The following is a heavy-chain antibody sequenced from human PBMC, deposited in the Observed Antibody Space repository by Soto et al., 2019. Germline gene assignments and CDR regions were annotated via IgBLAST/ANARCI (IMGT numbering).Heavy chain of an antibody. V-gene: IGHV1-18*01. CDR1: WYTFTVYC. CDR2: ISAYNGNT. CDR3: ASLAGTTVKWLDT. J-gene: IGHJ5*02. Sequence: GASVEXSFKASWYTFTVYCISFVRHAPGQGLEWMGWISAYNGNTNYEQKLQGRVTMTTDTSTSTAYMELRRLRSDDTAVYYFASLAGTTVKWLDTWGQGPLVNVYS. D-gene: IGHD1-7*01.